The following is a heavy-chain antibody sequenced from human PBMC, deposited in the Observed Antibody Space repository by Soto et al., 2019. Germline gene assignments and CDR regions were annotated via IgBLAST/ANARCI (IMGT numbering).Heavy chain of an antibody. CDR3: VQSRCGGDCLEIYSSHAYNGLDV. CDR1: GLSLRTTGVG. Sequence: QVTLKESGPTLVKPTQTLTLTCTVSGLSLRTTGVGVGWVRQPPGKALEWLALLYWDDDKRYSPSLRSRLTIAKDISEKQVVHTMTNMDTVDTATYYGVQSRCGGDCLEIYSSHAYNGLDVWGQGTTVTVSS. J-gene: IGHJ6*02. CDR2: LYWDDDK. V-gene: IGHV2-5*02. D-gene: IGHD2-21*02.